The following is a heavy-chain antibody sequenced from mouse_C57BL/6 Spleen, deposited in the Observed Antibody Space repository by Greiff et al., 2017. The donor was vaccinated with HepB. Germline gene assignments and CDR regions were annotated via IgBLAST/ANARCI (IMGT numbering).Heavy chain of an antibody. V-gene: IGHV1-82*01. Sequence: QVQLQQSGPELVKPGASVKISCKASGYAFSSSWMNWVKQRPGKGLEWIGRIYPGDGDTNYNGKFKGKATLTADKSSSTAYMQLSSLTSEDSAVYCCARGGITTVPFDYWGQGTTLTVSS. D-gene: IGHD1-1*01. CDR3: ARGGITTVPFDY. J-gene: IGHJ2*01. CDR1: GYAFSSSW. CDR2: IYPGDGDT.